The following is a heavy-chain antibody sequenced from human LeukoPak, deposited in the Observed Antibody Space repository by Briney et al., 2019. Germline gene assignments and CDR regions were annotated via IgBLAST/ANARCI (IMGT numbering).Heavy chain of an antibody. V-gene: IGHV1-2*02. CDR1: GYTFTGYY. CDR2: INPDSGGT. Sequence: GASVKVSCKASGYTFTGYYMHWVRQAPGQGLEWMGWINPDSGGTNYAQKLQGRVTMTRDTSTSTAYMELRSLRSDDTAVYYCASGGNGWSRDWYFDLWGRGTLVTVSS. J-gene: IGHJ2*01. CDR3: ASGGNGWSRDWYFDL. D-gene: IGHD6-19*01.